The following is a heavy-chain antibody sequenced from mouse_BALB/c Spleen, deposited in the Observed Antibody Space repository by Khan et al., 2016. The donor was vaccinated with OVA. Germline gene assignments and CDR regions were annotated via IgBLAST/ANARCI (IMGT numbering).Heavy chain of an antibody. Sequence: QIQLVQSGPELKKPGETVKISCKAFGYTFKDYVMNWVKQYPGEGLKWMGWMNTYTGEQTYADDFEGRFALSLETSANTAYLQNSSRKDEDTATYFCGRFHGGYWGQGTALTVSS. CDR1: GYTFKDYV. V-gene: IGHV9-3-1*01. CDR2: MNTYTGEQ. CDR3: GRFHGGY. J-gene: IGHJ2*01.